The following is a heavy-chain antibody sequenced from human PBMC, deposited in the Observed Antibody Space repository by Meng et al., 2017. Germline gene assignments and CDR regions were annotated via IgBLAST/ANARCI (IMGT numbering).Heavy chain of an antibody. V-gene: IGHV4-31*03. CDR1: VGSISSGNYH. D-gene: IGHD5-18*01. Sequence: QVPVQGSGQGRGKPSQPPSLTCSVSVGSISSGNYHWSWFRQHPGKGLEWIGTLYYTGTTFYNPSLMSRPTISLDTSKNQFSLNLNSMTAADTAIYYCARGRDTAKSGYWGQGTLVTVSS. CDR2: LYYTGTT. CDR3: ARGRDTAKSGY. J-gene: IGHJ4*02.